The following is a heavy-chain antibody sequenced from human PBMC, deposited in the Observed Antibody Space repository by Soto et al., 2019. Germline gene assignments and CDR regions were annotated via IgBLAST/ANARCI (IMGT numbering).Heavy chain of an antibody. Sequence: GASXKVSCKAXXXXXXSXXXXXXXQATGQGLEWMGWMNPNSGNTGYAQKFQGRVTMTRSTSISTAYMELSSLRSEDTAVYYCARTLYGDNVDYWGQGTL. CDR1: XXXXXSXX. V-gene: IGHV1-8*01. CDR2: MNPNSGNT. CDR3: ARTLYGDNVDY. J-gene: IGHJ4*02. D-gene: IGHD4-17*01.